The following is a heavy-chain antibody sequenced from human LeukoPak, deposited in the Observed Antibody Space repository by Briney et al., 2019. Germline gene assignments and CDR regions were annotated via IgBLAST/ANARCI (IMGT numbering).Heavy chain of an antibody. J-gene: IGHJ6*03. Sequence: GGSLRLSCAASGFTFSSYSMNWVRQAPGKGLEWVSYISSSSSTIYYADSVKGRFTISRDNAKNSLYLQMNSLRAEDTAVYYRARDTWNWDYYYYMDVWGKGTTVTVSS. CDR3: ARDTWNWDYYYYMDV. D-gene: IGHD1-7*01. V-gene: IGHV3-48*04. CDR2: ISSSSSTI. CDR1: GFTFSSYS.